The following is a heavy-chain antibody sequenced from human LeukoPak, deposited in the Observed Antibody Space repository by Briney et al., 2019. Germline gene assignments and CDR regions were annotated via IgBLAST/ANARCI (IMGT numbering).Heavy chain of an antibody. J-gene: IGHJ5*02. Sequence: ASLKVSCKASGYTFTGYYMHWVRQAPGQGLGWRGWINPNNGVTKYAQKFQGRVTMTRDTSVTRAYMDLSRLRSDDTAVYYCARERSDFGDYRHNCFDPWGQGTLVTVSS. D-gene: IGHD4-17*01. CDR1: GYTFTGYY. V-gene: IGHV1-2*02. CDR3: ARERSDFGDYRHNCFDP. CDR2: INPNNGVT.